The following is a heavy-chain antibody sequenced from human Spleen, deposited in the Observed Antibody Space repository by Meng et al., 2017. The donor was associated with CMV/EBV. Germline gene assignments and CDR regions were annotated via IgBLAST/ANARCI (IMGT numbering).Heavy chain of an antibody. CDR3: AREGGSFLPEDV. D-gene: IGHD1-26*01. CDR2: ISTYNGNT. Sequence: ASVKVSCKASGYTFTSYGINWVRQAPGQGLEWMGWISTYNGNTIYTQKFQGRVSMTTDTSTNTVYMELRSLRSDDTAVYYCAREGGSFLPEDVWGQGTTVTVSS. CDR1: GYTFTSYG. J-gene: IGHJ6*02. V-gene: IGHV1-18*01.